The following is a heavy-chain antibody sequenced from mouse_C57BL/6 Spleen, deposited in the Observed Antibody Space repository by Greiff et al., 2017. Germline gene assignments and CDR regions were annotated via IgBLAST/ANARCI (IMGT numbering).Heavy chain of an antibody. D-gene: IGHD1-1*01. Sequence: VKLMESGPGLVQPSQSLSITCTVSGFSLTSYGVHWVRQPPGKGLEWLGVIWSGGSTDYNAAFISRLSISKDNSKSQVFFKMNSLQADDTAIYYCAKKGNYYGSWYFDVWGTGTTVTVSS. V-gene: IGHV2-4*01. CDR2: IWSGGST. J-gene: IGHJ1*03. CDR3: AKKGNYYGSWYFDV. CDR1: GFSLTSYG.